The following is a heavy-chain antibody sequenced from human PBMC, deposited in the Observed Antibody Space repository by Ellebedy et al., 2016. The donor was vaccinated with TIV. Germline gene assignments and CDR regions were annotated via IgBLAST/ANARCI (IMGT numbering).Heavy chain of an antibody. CDR3: AKGTWGMDV. J-gene: IGHJ6*02. Sequence: GGSLRLXXAASGFTFNTYAMTWVRQAPGKGPEWVSTISGSGDSTYYADSVKGRFTISRDNSKNTLFLQMNSLRAEDTAVYYCAKGTWGMDVWGQGTTVTVAS. D-gene: IGHD1-1*01. V-gene: IGHV3-23*01. CDR1: GFTFNTYA. CDR2: ISGSGDST.